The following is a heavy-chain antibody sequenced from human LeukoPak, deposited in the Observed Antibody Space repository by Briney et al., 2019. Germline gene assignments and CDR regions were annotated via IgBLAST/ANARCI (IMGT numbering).Heavy chain of an antibody. CDR3: ARDGDGSGVAKY. Sequence: SETLSLTCTVSGGSISSYYWSWIRQPARKGLEWIGRIYTSGNTNYNPSLKSRVTMSVDTSKNQFSLKLSSVTAADTAVYYCARDGDGSGVAKYWGQGILVTVSS. V-gene: IGHV4-4*07. CDR1: GGSISSYY. CDR2: IYTSGNT. J-gene: IGHJ4*02. D-gene: IGHD5-24*01.